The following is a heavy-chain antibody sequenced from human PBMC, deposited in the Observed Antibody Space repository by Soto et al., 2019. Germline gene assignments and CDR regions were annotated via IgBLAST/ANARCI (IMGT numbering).Heavy chain of an antibody. D-gene: IGHD3-3*01. CDR3: ASHPPRNYNFWSGYVY. V-gene: IGHV3-23*01. Sequence: GGSLRLSCVASGFTFSTYAMTWVRHTPGKGLEWVSSISDSGGRSDYADSMKGRFTISRDNSKNTLYLQMNSLRAEDTAVYYCASHPPRNYNFWSGYVYWGQGTLVTVSS. CDR1: GFTFSTYA. CDR2: ISDSGGRS. J-gene: IGHJ4*02.